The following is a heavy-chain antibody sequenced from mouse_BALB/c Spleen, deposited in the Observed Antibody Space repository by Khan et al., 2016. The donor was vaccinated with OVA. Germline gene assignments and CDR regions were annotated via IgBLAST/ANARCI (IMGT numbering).Heavy chain of an antibody. CDR1: GYSITSDYA. CDR2: LTYSGST. J-gene: IGHJ3*01. CDR3: ARGRAY. Sequence: EVQLQESGPGLVKASQSLSLTCTVTGYSITSDYAWNWIRQFPGNKLEWMGYLTYSGSTSYTPSLQSRISITRDTSKNQFFLQLNSVTTGDTATYYCARGRAYWGQGTLVTVSA. V-gene: IGHV3-2*02.